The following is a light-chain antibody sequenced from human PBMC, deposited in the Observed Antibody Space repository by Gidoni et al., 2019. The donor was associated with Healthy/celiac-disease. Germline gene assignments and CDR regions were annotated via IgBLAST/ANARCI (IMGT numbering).Light chain of an antibody. CDR1: QSVSSN. CDR2: GAS. Sequence: EIVMTQYPATLPVSPGERATLSCRASQSVSSNLAWYQQKPGQAPRLLIYGASTRATGIPARCSGSGSGTEFTLTISSLQSEDFAVYYCQQYNNWLTFGGGTKVEIK. J-gene: IGKJ4*01. CDR3: QQYNNWLT. V-gene: IGKV3-15*01.